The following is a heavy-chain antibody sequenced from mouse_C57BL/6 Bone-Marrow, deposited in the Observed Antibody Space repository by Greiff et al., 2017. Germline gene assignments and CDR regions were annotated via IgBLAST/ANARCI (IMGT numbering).Heavy chain of an antibody. CDR3: ARGGERQGDY. CDR2: INPSTGGY. D-gene: IGHD2-12*01. CDR1: GFTFSSYW. Sequence: VQLLQPGTDLVKPGGSVKLSCTASGFTFSSYWMHWVRQTPGKGLEWIGNINPSTGGYNYDERFNSNATLTVDKSSSTAYMQLSSLTSEDSAVYYCARGGERQGDYWGQGTTLTVSS. J-gene: IGHJ2*01. V-gene: IGHV1-53*01.